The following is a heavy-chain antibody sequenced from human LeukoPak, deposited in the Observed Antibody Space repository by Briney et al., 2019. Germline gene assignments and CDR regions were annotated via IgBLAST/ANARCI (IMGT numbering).Heavy chain of an antibody. CDR3: ARDLDITPHAFDI. CDR2: ISSSGSTI. D-gene: IGHD3-22*01. J-gene: IGHJ3*02. V-gene: IGHV3-11*01. Sequence: GGSLRLSCAASGFTFSDYYMSWIRQAPGKGLEWVSYISSSGSTIYYADSVKGRFTISRDNAMNSLYLQMNSLRAEDTAVYYCARDLDITPHAFDIWGQGTMVTVSS. CDR1: GFTFSDYY.